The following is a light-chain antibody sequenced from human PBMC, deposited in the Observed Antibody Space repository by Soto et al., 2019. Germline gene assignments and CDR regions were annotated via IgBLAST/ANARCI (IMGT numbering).Light chain of an antibody. V-gene: IGKV3-20*01. J-gene: IGKJ5*01. CDR3: QQYGSS. CDR1: QSVNSSY. CDR2: GAS. Sequence: EIVLTQSPGTLSLSPGERATLSCRASQSVNSSYLAWYQPKPGQAPRLLIYGASSRATGIPDRFSGRGSGTDFSLIFSRLEPEYFAVYYCQQYGSSFGQGTRLEIK.